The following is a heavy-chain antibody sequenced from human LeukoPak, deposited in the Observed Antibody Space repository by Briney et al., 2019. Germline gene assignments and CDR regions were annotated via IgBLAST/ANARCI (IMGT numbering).Heavy chain of an antibody. Sequence: SETLSLTCTVSGGSISSSSYYWGWIRQPPGKGLEWIGYIYYSGSTNYNPSLKSRVTISVDTSKNQFSLKLSSVTAADTAVYYCARSRPGIAAAGTNYFDYWGQGTLVTVSS. CDR2: IYYSGST. CDR1: GGSISSSSYY. J-gene: IGHJ4*02. V-gene: IGHV4-61*05. D-gene: IGHD6-13*01. CDR3: ARSRPGIAAAGTNYFDY.